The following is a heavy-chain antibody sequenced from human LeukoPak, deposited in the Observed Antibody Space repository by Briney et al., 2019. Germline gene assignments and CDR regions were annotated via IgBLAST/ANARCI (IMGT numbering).Heavy chain of an antibody. CDR1: GFTFSSYA. CDR2: ISGSGDST. CDR3: AKASRLLHGSGSYPGYFDY. D-gene: IGHD3-10*01. Sequence: GGSLRLSCAASGFTFSSYAMSWVRQAPGKGLEWVSSISGSGDSTYYADSVKGRFTISRDNSKNTLYLQMNSLRAEDTAVYYCAKASRLLHGSGSYPGYFDYWGQGALVTVSS. V-gene: IGHV3-23*01. J-gene: IGHJ4*02.